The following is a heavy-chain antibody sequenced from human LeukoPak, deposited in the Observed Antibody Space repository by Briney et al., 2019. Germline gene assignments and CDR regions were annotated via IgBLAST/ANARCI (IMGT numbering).Heavy chain of an antibody. CDR2: IFSGGST. J-gene: IGHJ3*01. CDR1: VTVRSNY. D-gene: IGHD2-15*01. Sequence: GGSLRLSCAASVTVRSNYMSWARQAPGKGLEWVSVIFSGGSTSYADSVKGRFTISRDNSKNTVYLQIDGLRTEDTGVYYCATNVVVVAATGVLDVWGQGTMVTVSS. CDR3: ATNVVVVAATGVLDV. V-gene: IGHV3-53*05.